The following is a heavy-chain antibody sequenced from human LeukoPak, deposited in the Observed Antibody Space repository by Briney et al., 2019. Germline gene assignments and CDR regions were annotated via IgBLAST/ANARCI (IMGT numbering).Heavy chain of an antibody. J-gene: IGHJ4*02. V-gene: IGHV4-34*01. Sequence: SETLSLTCAVYGGSFSGYYWSWIRQPPGKGLEWIGEINHSGSTNYNPSLKSRVTISVDTSKNQFSLKLSSVTAADTAVYYCARGGYCSSTSCSFDYWDQGTLVTVSS. D-gene: IGHD2-2*01. CDR3: ARGGYCSSTSCSFDY. CDR1: GGSFSGYY. CDR2: INHSGST.